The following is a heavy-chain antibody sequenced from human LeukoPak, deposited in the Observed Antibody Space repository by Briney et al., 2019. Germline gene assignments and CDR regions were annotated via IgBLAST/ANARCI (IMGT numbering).Heavy chain of an antibody. D-gene: IGHD4-17*01. CDR2: IYSGGST. CDR1: GFTVSSNY. Sequence: AGGSLRLSCAASGFTVSSNYMSSVRQAPGKGLEWVSVIYSGGSTYYADSVKGRFTISRDNSKNTLYLQMNSLRAEDTAAYYCARRSLYYGDYRQLYYWGQRTLVTVSS. J-gene: IGHJ4*02. CDR3: ARRSLYYGDYRQLYY. V-gene: IGHV3-66*02.